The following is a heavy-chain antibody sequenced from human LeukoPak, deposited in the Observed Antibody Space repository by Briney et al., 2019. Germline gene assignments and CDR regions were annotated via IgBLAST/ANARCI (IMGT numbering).Heavy chain of an antibody. CDR2: IRGKHYDGTT. D-gene: IGHD1-20*01. CDR1: GFTFVDHP. V-gene: IGHV3-49*03. Sequence: PGRSLRLSCTASGFTFVDHPMTWFRQAPGKGLEWVGFIRGKHYDGTTEYAASVKGRFTISRDDSKSVAYLQMNSLKTEDTAVYYCTRGNWNPGYWGQGTLVTVSS. CDR3: TRGNWNPGY. J-gene: IGHJ4*02.